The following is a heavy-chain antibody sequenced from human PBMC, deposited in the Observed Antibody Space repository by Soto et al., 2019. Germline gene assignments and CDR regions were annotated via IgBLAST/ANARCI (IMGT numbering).Heavy chain of an antibody. D-gene: IGHD4-17*01. Sequence: ASVKVSCKAAGYRFTGYGLHWVRQAPGQGLQWMGWINPKSGATDYAQKFQGRVTMTREMSTNTAYLELSGLRSDDTADDPAVYWCAKSNYGGADYFQYGLDVWGQGSTVTVSS. J-gene: IGHJ6*02. CDR2: INPKSGAT. CDR3: VYWCAKSNYGGADYFQYGLDV. V-gene: IGHV1-2*02. CDR1: GYRFTGYG.